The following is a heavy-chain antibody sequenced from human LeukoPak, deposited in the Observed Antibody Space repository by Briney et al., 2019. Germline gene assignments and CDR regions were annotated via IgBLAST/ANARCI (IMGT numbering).Heavy chain of an antibody. CDR2: INWNGGST. J-gene: IGHJ3*02. CDR1: GFTFDDYG. Sequence: GGSLRLSCAASGFTFDDYGMSWVRQAPGKGLEWVSGINWNGGSTCYADSVKGRFTISRDNAKNSLYLQMNSLRAEDTALYYCARGGITEVGGDAFDIWGQGTMVTVSS. V-gene: IGHV3-20*04. D-gene: IGHD1-26*01. CDR3: ARGGITEVGGDAFDI.